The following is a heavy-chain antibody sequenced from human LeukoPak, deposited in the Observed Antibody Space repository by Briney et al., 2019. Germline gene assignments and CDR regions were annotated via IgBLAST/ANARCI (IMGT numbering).Heavy chain of an antibody. Sequence: GGSLRLACAAAGFTVGSDWMRWVRQAPGKVREWEANIKQDEGEKYYVDSVKGRFTVSRDNAKNSLHLQMSSLRVEDTAVYYCARESAYRRYDYYHHMDVWGEGTTVTV. J-gene: IGHJ6*03. CDR1: GFTVGSDW. CDR2: IKQDEGEK. V-gene: IGHV3-7*01. D-gene: IGHD4-11*01. CDR3: ARESAYRRYDYYHHMDV.